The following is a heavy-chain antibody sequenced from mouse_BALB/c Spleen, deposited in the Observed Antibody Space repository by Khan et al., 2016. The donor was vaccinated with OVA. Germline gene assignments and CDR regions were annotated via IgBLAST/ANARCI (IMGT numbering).Heavy chain of an antibody. V-gene: IGHV3-8*02. CDR3: ARSTYRYAFAY. J-gene: IGHJ3*01. Sequence: EVELVESGPSLVKPSQTLSLTCSVTGDSITSGYWSWIRKFPGNKLEYMGYMIFSGNTYYNPSLKSRISITRHTSKNQYYLQLNSVTTEDTATYYCARSTYRYAFAYWGQGTLVTVSA. CDR1: GDSITSGY. CDR2: MIFSGNT. D-gene: IGHD2-14*01.